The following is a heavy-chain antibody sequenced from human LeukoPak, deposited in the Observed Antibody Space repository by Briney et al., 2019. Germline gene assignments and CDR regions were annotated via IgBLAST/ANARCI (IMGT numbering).Heavy chain of an antibody. D-gene: IGHD3-10*01. J-gene: IGHJ4*02. Sequence: GGSLRLSCAASGFTVSSNYMSWVRQAPGKGLEWVAAIYSGGSTYYADSVKGRFTISRDNSKNTLYLQMTSLSAEATAVYYCASPVFGGLATRGAFDYWGQGTLVTVSS. CDR1: GFTVSSNY. CDR2: IYSGGST. V-gene: IGHV3-53*01. CDR3: ASPVFGGLATRGAFDY.